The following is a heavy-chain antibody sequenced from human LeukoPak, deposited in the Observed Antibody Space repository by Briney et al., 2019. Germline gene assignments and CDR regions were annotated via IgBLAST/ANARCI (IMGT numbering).Heavy chain of an antibody. CDR2: FDPEDGET. CDR1: GYTLTELS. Sequence: GASVKVSCTVSGYTLTELSMHWVRQAPGKGLEWMGGFDPEDGETIYAQKFQGRVTMTEDTSTDTAYMELSSLRSEDTAVYYCATGTDSSRQLDPWGQGTLVTVSS. J-gene: IGHJ5*02. CDR3: ATGTDSSRQLDP. D-gene: IGHD6-13*01. V-gene: IGHV1-24*01.